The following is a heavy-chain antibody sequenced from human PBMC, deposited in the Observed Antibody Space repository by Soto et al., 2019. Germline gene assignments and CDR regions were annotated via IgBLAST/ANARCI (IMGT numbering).Heavy chain of an antibody. CDR3: ARMYYYDSSGYYPTDFDI. J-gene: IGHJ3*02. D-gene: IGHD3-22*01. CDR1: GYTFTSYG. Sequence: ASVKVSCKASGYTFTSYGISWVRQAPGQGLEWMGWISAYNGNTNYAQKLQGRVTMTTDTSTSKAYMELRSLRSDDTAVYYCARMYYYDSSGYYPTDFDIWGQGTMVAVSS. CDR2: ISAYNGNT. V-gene: IGHV1-18*04.